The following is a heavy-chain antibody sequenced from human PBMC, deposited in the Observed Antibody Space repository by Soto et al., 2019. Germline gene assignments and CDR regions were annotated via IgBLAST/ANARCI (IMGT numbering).Heavy chain of an antibody. CDR2: INHSGST. V-gene: IGHV4-34*01. CDR3: ARMASIAARRNDD. D-gene: IGHD6-6*01. J-gene: IGHJ4*02. CDR1: GGSFSGYY. Sequence: SETLSLTCAVYGGSFSGYYWSWIRQPPGKGLEWIGEINHSGSTNYNPSLKSRVTISVDTSKNQFSLKLSSVTAADTAVYYCARMASIAARRNDDWGQGTLVTVSS.